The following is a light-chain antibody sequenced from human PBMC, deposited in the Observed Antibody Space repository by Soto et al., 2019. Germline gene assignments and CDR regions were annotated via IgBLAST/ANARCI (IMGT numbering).Light chain of an antibody. Sequence: SVLTQPASVSGSPGQSITLSCTGGSNDVGGYHYVSWYQQYPGKAPKLIIYDVTNRPSGVSDRFSGSKSGNTASLTISGLQAEDEADYYCSSDISGRSVAFGGGTKLTVL. CDR1: SNDVGGYHY. CDR2: DVT. J-gene: IGLJ2*01. V-gene: IGLV2-14*03. CDR3: SSDISGRSVA.